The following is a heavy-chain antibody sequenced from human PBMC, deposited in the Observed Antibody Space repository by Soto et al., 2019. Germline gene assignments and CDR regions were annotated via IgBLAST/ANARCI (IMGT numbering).Heavy chain of an antibody. CDR3: ARHGVAARHYYYYGMDV. J-gene: IGHJ6*02. V-gene: IGHV5-51*01. CDR2: IYPGDSDT. CDR1: GYSFTSYW. D-gene: IGHD6-6*01. Sequence: RKISCKGSGYSFTSYWIGWVRQMPGKGLEWMGIIYPGDSDTRYSPSFQGQVTISADKSISTAYLQWSSLKASDTAMYYCARHGVAARHYYYYGMDVWGPGTTVTVSS.